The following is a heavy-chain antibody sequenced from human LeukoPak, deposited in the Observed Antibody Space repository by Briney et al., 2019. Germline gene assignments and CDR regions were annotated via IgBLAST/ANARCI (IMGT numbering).Heavy chain of an antibody. V-gene: IGHV1-8*01. D-gene: IGHD6-19*01. CDR3: TRRVGSGWTVQH. CDR2: MNPNSGNT. J-gene: IGHJ1*01. CDR1: GYTFTSYD. Sequence: GASVKVSCKASGYTFTSYDINWVRQATGQGLEWMGWMNPNSGNTGYEQKFQGRLNMTRNTSISTAYMEMSSLRSEDTTVYYCTRRVGSGWTVQHWGQGTLVTVSS.